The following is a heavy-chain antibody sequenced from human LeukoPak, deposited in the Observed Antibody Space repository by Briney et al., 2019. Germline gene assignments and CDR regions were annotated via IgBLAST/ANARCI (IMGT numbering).Heavy chain of an antibody. CDR2: INHSGST. J-gene: IGHJ3*02. CDR3: ARQTSGVFSDAFDI. Sequence: SETLSLTCAVYGGSFSGYYWSWIRQPPGKGLEWIGEINHSGSTNYNPSLKSRVTISVDTSKNQFSLKLSSVTAADTAVYYCARQTSGVFSDAFDIWGQGTMVTVSS. V-gene: IGHV4-34*01. CDR1: GGSFSGYY. D-gene: IGHD2-8*02.